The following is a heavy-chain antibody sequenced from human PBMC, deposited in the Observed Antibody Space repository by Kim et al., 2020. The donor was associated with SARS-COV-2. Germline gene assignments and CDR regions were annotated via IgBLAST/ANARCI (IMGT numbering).Heavy chain of an antibody. Sequence: GGSLRLSCVASEFTFSNYWMSWVRQAPGKGLEWVANIKEDGSEKQYVDSVKGRLTVSRDNAQNSLHLRMDSLRAEDTAVYYCARAATFCRGGRCGTSFDYGGQGTPVTVSS. CDR1: EFTFSNYW. J-gene: IGHJ4*02. CDR3: ARAATFCRGGRCGTSFDY. V-gene: IGHV3-7*01. D-gene: IGHD2-15*01. CDR2: IKEDGSEK.